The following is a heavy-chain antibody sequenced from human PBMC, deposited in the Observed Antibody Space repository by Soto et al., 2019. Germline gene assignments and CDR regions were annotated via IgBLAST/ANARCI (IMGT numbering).Heavy chain of an antibody. Sequence: QVQLVESGGGVVHPGRSLRLSCAASGFTFSSYGMHWVRQAPGKGLEWVAVISYDGSNKYYADSVKGRFTISRDNSKNTLYLQMNSLRAEDTAVYYCAKVIGWWDGPGDYWGQGTLVTVSS. V-gene: IGHV3-30*18. J-gene: IGHJ4*02. CDR3: AKVIGWWDGPGDY. D-gene: IGHD2-15*01. CDR2: ISYDGSNK. CDR1: GFTFSSYG.